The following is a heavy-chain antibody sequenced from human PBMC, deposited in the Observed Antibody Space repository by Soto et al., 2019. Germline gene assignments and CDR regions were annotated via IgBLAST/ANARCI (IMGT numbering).Heavy chain of an antibody. D-gene: IGHD3-3*01. CDR1: GYTFTSYG. CDR2: ISAYNGNT. CDR3: ARGSFYYDFWSGYFDY. V-gene: IGHV1-18*01. Sequence: SVKVSCKASGYTFTSYGISWVRQSPGQGLEWMGWISAYNGNTNYAQKLQGRVTMTTDTSTSTAYMELRSLRSDDTAVYYCARGSFYYDFWSGYFDYWGQGTLVTVSS. J-gene: IGHJ4*02.